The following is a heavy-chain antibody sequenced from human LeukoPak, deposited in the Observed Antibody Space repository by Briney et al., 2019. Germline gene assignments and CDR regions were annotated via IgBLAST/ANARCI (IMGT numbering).Heavy chain of an antibody. CDR3: AREGDSSGYYGDPFDY. J-gene: IGHJ4*02. V-gene: IGHV3-30-3*01. CDR2: ISYDGSNK. D-gene: IGHD3-22*01. CDR1: GFTFSSYA. Sequence: PGGSLRLSCAASGFTFSSYAMHWVRQAPGKGLEWVAVISYDGSNKYYADSVKGRFTISRGNSKNTLYLQMNSLRAEDTAVYYCAREGDSSGYYGDPFDYWGQGTLVTVSS.